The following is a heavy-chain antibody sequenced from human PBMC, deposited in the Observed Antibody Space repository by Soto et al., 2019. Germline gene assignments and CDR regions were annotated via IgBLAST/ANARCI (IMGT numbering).Heavy chain of an antibody. J-gene: IGHJ6*02. CDR1: GGTFSSYA. CDR2: IIPIFGTA. V-gene: IGHV1-69*13. Sequence: GASVKVSCKASGGTFSSYAISWVRQAPGQGLEWMGGIIPIFGTANYAQKFQGRVTTTADESTSTAYMELSSLRSEGTAVYYCARDLAYYDFWSGYQTYYYYGMDVWGQGTTVTVS. D-gene: IGHD3-3*01. CDR3: ARDLAYYDFWSGYQTYYYYGMDV.